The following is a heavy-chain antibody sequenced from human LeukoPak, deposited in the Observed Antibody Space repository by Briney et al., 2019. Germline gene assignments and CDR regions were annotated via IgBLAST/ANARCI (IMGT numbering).Heavy chain of an antibody. CDR3: ARVRRSGGTCYFDY. D-gene: IGHD2-15*01. CDR2: IKQDGNAK. CDR1: GFTFSSYW. J-gene: IGHJ4*02. Sequence: GGSLRLSCAASGFTFSSYWMTWVRQAPGKGLEWVATIKQDGNAKYYEDSVKGRFTISRDNPKNSLYLQMNSLRAEDTAVYYCARVRRSGGTCYFDYWGQGTLVTVSS. V-gene: IGHV3-7*05.